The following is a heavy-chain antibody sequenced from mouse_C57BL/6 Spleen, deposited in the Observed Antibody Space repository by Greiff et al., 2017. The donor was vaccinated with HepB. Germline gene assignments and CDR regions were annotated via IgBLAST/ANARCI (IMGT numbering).Heavy chain of an antibody. D-gene: IGHD1-1*01. J-gene: IGHJ4*01. CDR3: ASTTVVATGAMDY. CDR2: INPYNGGT. CDR1: GYTFTDYY. Sequence: VQLKESGPVLVKPGASVKMSCKASGYTFTDYYMNWVKQSHGKSLEWIGVINPYNGGTSYNQKFKGKAILTVDKSSSTAYMELHSLTSEDSAVYYCASTTVVATGAMDYWGQGTSVTVAS. V-gene: IGHV1-19*01.